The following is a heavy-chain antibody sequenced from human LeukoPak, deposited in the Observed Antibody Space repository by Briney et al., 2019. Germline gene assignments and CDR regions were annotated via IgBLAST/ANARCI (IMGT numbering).Heavy chain of an antibody. J-gene: IGHJ4*02. V-gene: IGHV3-23*01. D-gene: IGHD6-13*01. Sequence: VASVKVSCKASGFTFSSYAMSWVRQAPGKGLEWVSGISGSGGNTYYADSVKGRFTISRDNSNNTLYLQMNSLRAEDTAVYYCARHSRGRWYVFDYWGQGTLVTVSS. CDR1: GFTFSSYA. CDR3: ARHSRGRWYVFDY. CDR2: ISGSGGNT.